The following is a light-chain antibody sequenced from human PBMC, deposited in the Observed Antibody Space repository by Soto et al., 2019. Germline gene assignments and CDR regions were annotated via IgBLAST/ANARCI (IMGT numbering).Light chain of an antibody. CDR3: QQYNSYPWT. Sequence: IQMTQSPSTLSASVGDRVTFTCRASQSISTWLAWYQQKPGKAPKLLIYKASTLEVGVPSRFSGSGSGTEFTLTISTLQPSDFATYYCQQYNSYPWTFGQGTRWIS. J-gene: IGKJ1*01. V-gene: IGKV1-5*03. CDR1: QSISTW. CDR2: KAS.